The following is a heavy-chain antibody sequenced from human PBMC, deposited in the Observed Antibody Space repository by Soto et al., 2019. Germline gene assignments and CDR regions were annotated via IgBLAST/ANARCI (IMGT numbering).Heavy chain of an antibody. J-gene: IGHJ6*02. V-gene: IGHV3-48*01. CDR3: VKRTPPDLEWFTYGMDV. D-gene: IGHD3-3*01. Sequence: PGGSLRLSCAASGFTFSSYSMNWVRQAPGKGLEWVSYISSSSSTIYYADSVKGRFTISRDNAKNTLYLQMSSLRAEDTAVYYCVKRTPPDLEWFTYGMDVWGQGTTVTISS. CDR1: GFTFSSYS. CDR2: ISSSSSTI.